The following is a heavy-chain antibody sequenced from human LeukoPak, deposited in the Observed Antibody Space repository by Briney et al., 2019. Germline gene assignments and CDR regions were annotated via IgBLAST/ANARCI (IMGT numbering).Heavy chain of an antibody. Sequence: GGSLRLSCTASGFTFGDYAMSWVRQAPGKGLEWVGFIRSKAFGGTTEYAASVQGRFTISREDSKSIAYLQLNSLRAEDTAVYYCARDIPYGPSYFDYWGQGTLVTVSS. D-gene: IGHD2-2*02. V-gene: IGHV3-49*04. CDR2: IRSKAFGGTT. CDR1: GFTFGDYA. CDR3: ARDIPYGPSYFDY. J-gene: IGHJ4*02.